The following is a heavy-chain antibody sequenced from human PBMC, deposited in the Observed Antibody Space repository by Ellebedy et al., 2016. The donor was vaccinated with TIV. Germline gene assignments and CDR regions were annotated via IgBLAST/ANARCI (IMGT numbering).Heavy chain of an antibody. CDR2: IKQDGGEK. Sequence: GESLKISCVASGFPFSGYSMSSVRQARGKGLEWVATIKQDGGEKFYVDSVKGRFTISRDNAKNSVYLQMDSVRGEDTAVYYCARGWSTPDSWGQGTLVIVSS. V-gene: IGHV3-7*01. CDR3: ARGWSTPDS. J-gene: IGHJ4*02. D-gene: IGHD2-15*01. CDR1: GFPFSGYS.